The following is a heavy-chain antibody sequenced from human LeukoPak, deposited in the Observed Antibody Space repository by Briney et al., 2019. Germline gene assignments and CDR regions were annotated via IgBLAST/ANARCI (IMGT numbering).Heavy chain of an antibody. CDR3: ARPGTGLAFDI. D-gene: IGHD2-8*02. CDR2: INSDANST. Sequence: GGSLRLFCAASGFTFRDYYMSWIRQAPGKGLEWVSRINSDANSTSYADSVQGRFTISRDNAENTLYLQMNSLRADDTAVYYCARPGTGLAFDIWGQGTMVTVSS. CDR1: GFTFRDYY. J-gene: IGHJ3*02. V-gene: IGHV3-74*01.